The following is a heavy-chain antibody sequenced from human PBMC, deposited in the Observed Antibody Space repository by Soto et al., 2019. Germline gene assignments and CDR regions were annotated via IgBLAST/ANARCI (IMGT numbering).Heavy chain of an antibody. CDR3: ARERGYCTNGVCYSAWFDP. D-gene: IGHD2-8*01. CDR2: INHSGST. J-gene: IGHJ5*02. Sequence: QVQLQQWGAGLLKPSETLSLTCAVYGGSFSGYYWSWIRQPPGKGLEWIGEINHSGSTNYNPSLKRRVTISVDPSKNQFSLKLSSVTAADTAVYYCARERGYCTNGVCYSAWFDPWGQGTLVTVSS. CDR1: GGSFSGYY. V-gene: IGHV4-34*01.